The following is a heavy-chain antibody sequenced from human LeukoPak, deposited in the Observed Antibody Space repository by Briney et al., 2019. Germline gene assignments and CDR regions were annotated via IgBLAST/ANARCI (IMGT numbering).Heavy chain of an antibody. V-gene: IGHV3-49*03. J-gene: IGHJ4*02. CDR1: GFTFGDYL. D-gene: IGHD6-19*01. CDR3: SRGSGWLSVY. Sequence: GGPLRLSCTASGFTFGDYLMSWFRQAPGKGLEWIGFISGGTTEYAASVKGRFTISRDDSTSIVYLQMNSLTTEDTAVYYCSRGSGWLSVYWGQGTLVTVSS. CDR2: ISGGTT.